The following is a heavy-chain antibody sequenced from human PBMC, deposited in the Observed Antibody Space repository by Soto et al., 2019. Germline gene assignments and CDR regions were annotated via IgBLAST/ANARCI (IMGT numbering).Heavy chain of an antibody. CDR2: IHDSGST. CDR3: ARESEGSGKNNWFDP. Sequence: QVQLQESGPGLVKPSETLSLTCTVSGASISTYYWSWVRQPPGKGLEWIGYIHDSGSTYYNPSLKSRVTVSWDTSRNQFILQPNSVTAADAAVYYCARESEGSGKNNWFDPWGHGMLVTVSS. V-gene: IGHV4-59*12. CDR1: GASISTYY. J-gene: IGHJ5*02. D-gene: IGHD3-10*01.